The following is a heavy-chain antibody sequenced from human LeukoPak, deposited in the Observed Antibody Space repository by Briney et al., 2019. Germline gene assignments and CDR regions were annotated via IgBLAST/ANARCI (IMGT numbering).Heavy chain of an antibody. CDR3: AKLATMVRGVITYYFDY. V-gene: IGHV3-23*01. Sequence: GGSLRLSCAASEFTFSTYWMSWVRQAPGKGLEWVSGISGSDGSTYYADSVKGRFTISRDNSKNTLYLQMNSLRAEDTAVYYCAKLATMVRGVITYYFDYWGQGTLVTVSS. J-gene: IGHJ4*02. D-gene: IGHD3-10*01. CDR2: ISGSDGST. CDR1: EFTFSTYW.